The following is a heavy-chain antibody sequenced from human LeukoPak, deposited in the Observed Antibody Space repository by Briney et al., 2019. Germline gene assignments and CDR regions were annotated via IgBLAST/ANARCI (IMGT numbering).Heavy chain of an antibody. J-gene: IGHJ4*02. CDR1: GFTFSSYW. V-gene: IGHV3-74*01. Sequence: GGSLRLSCAASGFTFSSYWMHWVRQAPGKGLVWVSRINSGGSSTSYADSVKGRFTISRDNAKNTLYLQMNSLRAEDTAVYYCARVARYSKIDYWGQGTLVTVSS. CDR3: ARVARYSKIDY. CDR2: INSGGSST. D-gene: IGHD5-18*01.